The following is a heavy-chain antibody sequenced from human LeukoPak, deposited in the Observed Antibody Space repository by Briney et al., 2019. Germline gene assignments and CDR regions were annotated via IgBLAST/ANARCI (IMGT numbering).Heavy chain of an antibody. V-gene: IGHV3-64D*06. CDR3: VKDRLSGSYTGGFEY. Sequence: GGSLRLSCSASGXTFSSYALHWVRQAPGKGLEYVSGISSNGGSTHYADSVKGRFTISRDNSKNTLYLQMISLRPEDTAVFYCVKDRLSGSYTGGFEYWGQGTLVTVSS. CDR1: GXTFSSYA. CDR2: ISSNGGST. J-gene: IGHJ4*02. D-gene: IGHD1-26*01.